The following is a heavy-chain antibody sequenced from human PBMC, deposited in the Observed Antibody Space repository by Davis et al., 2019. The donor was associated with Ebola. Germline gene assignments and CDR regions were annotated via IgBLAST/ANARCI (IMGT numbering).Heavy chain of an antibody. V-gene: IGHV4-34*01. J-gene: IGHJ5*02. D-gene: IGHD3-22*01. CDR2: INHSGRT. CDR1: GVSFSGYY. Sequence: MPSGSLSLSCAVSGVSFSGYYLSWIRQPPGNGLEWIGEINHSGRTNYNPSLKSRVTISVDTSKNQFSLKMSSVTAADTAVYYCAREGRSGYSNWFDHWGQGTLVTVSS. CDR3: AREGRSGYSNWFDH.